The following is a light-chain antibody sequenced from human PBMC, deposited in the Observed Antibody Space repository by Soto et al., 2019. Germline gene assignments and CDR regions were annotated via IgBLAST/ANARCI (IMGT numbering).Light chain of an antibody. CDR1: SSDVGAYNY. CDR3: SSYTITSTYV. J-gene: IGLJ1*01. CDR2: EVS. V-gene: IGLV2-14*01. Sequence: QSVLTQPASVSGSPGQSITISCTGTSSDVGAYNYVSWYQQHPGKAPKLMIYEVSNRPSGVSDRFSGSKSGNTASLTISGLQPEDEADYYCSSYTITSTYVFGAGTKLTVL.